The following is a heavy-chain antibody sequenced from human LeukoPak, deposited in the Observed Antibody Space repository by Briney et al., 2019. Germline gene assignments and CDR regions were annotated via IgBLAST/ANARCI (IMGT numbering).Heavy chain of an antibody. Sequence: GGSLRLSCAASGFSVSTSTMNWVRQTPGKGLEWISSIGKTSRDMYYADSVRGRFTISRDNAKNSLFLLMNSLRVEDTSVYYCVRGDNRDYWGQGTLVTVSS. D-gene: IGHD1-14*01. V-gene: IGHV3-21*01. J-gene: IGHJ4*02. CDR3: VRGDNRDY. CDR2: IGKTSRDM. CDR1: GFSVSTST.